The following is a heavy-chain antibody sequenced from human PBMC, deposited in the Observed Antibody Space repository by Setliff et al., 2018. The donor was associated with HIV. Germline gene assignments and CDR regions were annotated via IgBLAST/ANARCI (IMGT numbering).Heavy chain of an antibody. D-gene: IGHD5-18*01. CDR3: ARGGYRDGYDY. CDR1: GASVSNHY. CDR2: LHSSGST. J-gene: IGHJ4*02. V-gene: IGHV4-59*02. Sequence: PSETLSLTCTVSGASVSNHYWSWIRQLPGKGLELIGSLHSSGSTSYNPSLKSRVTTSVDTSKNQFSLKLSSVTAADTAVYYCARGGYRDGYDYWGQGTLVTVSS.